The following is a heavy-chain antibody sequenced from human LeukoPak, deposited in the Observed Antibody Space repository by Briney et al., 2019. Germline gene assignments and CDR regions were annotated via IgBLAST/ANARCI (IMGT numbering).Heavy chain of an antibody. Sequence: SETLSLTCTVSGGSISSRSYYWGWIRQPPGKGLEWIGSIYYSGSTYYNPSLKSRVTISVDTSKNQFSLKLSSVTAADTAVYYCARLKWELPDYWGQGTLVTVSS. CDR1: GGSISSRSYY. CDR3: ARLKWELPDY. J-gene: IGHJ4*02. V-gene: IGHV4-39*01. D-gene: IGHD1-26*01. CDR2: IYYSGST.